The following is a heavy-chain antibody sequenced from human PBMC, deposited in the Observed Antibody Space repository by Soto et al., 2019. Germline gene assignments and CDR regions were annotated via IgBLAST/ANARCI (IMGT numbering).Heavy chain of an antibody. J-gene: IGHJ4*02. V-gene: IGHV4-30-4*01. CDR1: GLTFSDYY. D-gene: IGHD4-17*01. Sequence: LRLSCAASGLTFSDYYMSWIRQPPGKGLEWIGYIYYSGSTYYNPSLKSRVTISVDTSKNQFSLKLSSVTAADTAVYYCARSLRWDYYGGNFDYWGQGTLVTVSS. CDR2: IYYSGST. CDR3: ARSLRWDYYGGNFDY.